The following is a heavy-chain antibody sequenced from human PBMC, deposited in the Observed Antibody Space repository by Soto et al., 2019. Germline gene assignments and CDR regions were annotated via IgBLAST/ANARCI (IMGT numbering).Heavy chain of an antibody. J-gene: IGHJ4*02. CDR3: ARSGYYDSSGYYYFDY. V-gene: IGHV3-72*01. Sequence: GGSLRLSCAASGFTFSDHYMDWVRQAPGKGLEWVGRTRNKANSYTTEYAASVKGRFTISRDDSKNSLYLQMNSLKTEDTAVYYCARSGYYDSSGYYYFDYWGQGTLVTVSS. CDR2: TRNKANSYTT. CDR1: GFTFSDHY. D-gene: IGHD3-22*01.